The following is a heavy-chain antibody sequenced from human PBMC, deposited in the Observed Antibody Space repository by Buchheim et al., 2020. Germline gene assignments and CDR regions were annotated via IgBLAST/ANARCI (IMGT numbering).Heavy chain of an antibody. J-gene: IGHJ6*02. Sequence: EVQLVESGGGLVQPGGSLRLSCAASGFTVSSNYMSWVRQAPGKGLEWVSVVYSGGSTYYADSVKGRFTISRANSKNTLYLQMNSLRAEDTAVYYCAREGSGFWSGFAYYYYGMDVWGQGTT. CDR1: GFTVSSNY. D-gene: IGHD3-3*01. V-gene: IGHV3-66*01. CDR3: AREGSGFWSGFAYYYYGMDV. CDR2: VYSGGST.